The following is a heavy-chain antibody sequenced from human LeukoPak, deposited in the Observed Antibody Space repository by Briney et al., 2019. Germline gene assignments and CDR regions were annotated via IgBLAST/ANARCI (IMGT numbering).Heavy chain of an antibody. D-gene: IGHD2-15*01. Sequence: GESLQISCKGSGYNFTSYWIGWVRQMPGKGLEWMGIIYPGDSDTRYSPSFQGQVTISADKSISTAYLQWSSLKASDTAMYYCASGKNLGYCSGGSCYSRWDYFDYWGQGTLVTVSS. V-gene: IGHV5-51*01. J-gene: IGHJ4*02. CDR3: ASGKNLGYCSGGSCYSRWDYFDY. CDR2: IYPGDSDT. CDR1: GYNFTSYW.